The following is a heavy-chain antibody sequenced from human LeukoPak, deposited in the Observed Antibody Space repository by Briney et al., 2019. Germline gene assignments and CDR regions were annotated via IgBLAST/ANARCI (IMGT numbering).Heavy chain of an antibody. J-gene: IGHJ5*02. Sequence: GGSLRLSCAASGFTFSSYGMHWVRQAPGTGLEWVAFIRSDGSNKNYADSVKGRFTISRDNSKNTLYLQMNSLRPDDTAVYYCAKDYSKTSYYGSGTYYRPNWFDPWGQGTLATVSS. V-gene: IGHV3-30*02. D-gene: IGHD3-10*01. CDR1: GFTFSSYG. CDR3: AKDYSKTSYYGSGTYYRPNWFDP. CDR2: IRSDGSNK.